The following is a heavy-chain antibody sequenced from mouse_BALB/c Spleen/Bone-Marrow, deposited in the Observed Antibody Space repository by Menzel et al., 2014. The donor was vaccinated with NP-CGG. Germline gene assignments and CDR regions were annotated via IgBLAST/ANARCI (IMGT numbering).Heavy chain of an antibody. CDR1: GFTFTDYY. V-gene: IGHV7-3*02. CDR3: ARDRRYDLAWFAY. Sequence: EVQRMESGGGLVQPGGSLRLSCATSGFTFTDYYMSWVRQPPGKALEWLGFIRNKANGYTTEYSASVKGRFTISRDNSQSILYLQMNTLRAEDSATYYCARDRRYDLAWFAYWGQGTLVTVSA. CDR2: IRNKANGYTT. D-gene: IGHD2-14*01. J-gene: IGHJ3*01.